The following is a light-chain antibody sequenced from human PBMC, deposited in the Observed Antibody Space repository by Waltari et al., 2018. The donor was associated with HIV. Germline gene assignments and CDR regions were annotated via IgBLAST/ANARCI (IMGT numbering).Light chain of an antibody. J-gene: IGKJ2*01. CDR3: QQFYSSPLT. V-gene: IGKV4-1*01. CDR2: WAS. CDR1: QSLFYTSNNKNC. Sequence: DIVMTQSPDSLALSLGERATINCKSSQSLFYTSNNKNCLAWYQQKPGQPPKLLIYWASTRESGVPDRFSGSESETDFTLTISGLQAEDVAVYYCQQFYSSPLTFGQGTSLEIK.